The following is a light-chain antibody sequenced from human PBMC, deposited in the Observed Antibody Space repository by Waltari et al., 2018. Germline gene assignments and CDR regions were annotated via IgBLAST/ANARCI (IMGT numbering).Light chain of an antibody. CDR3: CSYAGSSTYV. V-gene: IGLV2-23*01. CDR1: SSDVGSYNL. Sequence: QSALTQPASVSGSPGKSLTISCTGTSSDVGSYNLVSWYQQHPGKAPKLMIYEGSKRPSGVSNRFSGSKSGNTASLTISGLQADDEADYYCCSYAGSSTYVFGTGTKVTVL. J-gene: IGLJ1*01. CDR2: EGS.